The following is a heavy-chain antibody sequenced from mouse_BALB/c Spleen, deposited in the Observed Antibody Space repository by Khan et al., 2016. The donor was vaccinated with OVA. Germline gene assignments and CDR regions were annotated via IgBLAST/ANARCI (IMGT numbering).Heavy chain of an antibody. D-gene: IGHD1-1*01. CDR3: ARAFYYGAWFAY. J-gene: IGHJ3*01. V-gene: IGHV2-9*02. Sequence: QVQLKESGPGLVAPSQTLSITCTVSGFSLTSYGVHWVRQPPGKGLEWLGVIWAGGSTNHNSALMSKLSISKDNSKSQVFLKMNCLQTDDTAMYYCARAFYYGAWFAYWGQGTLVTVSA. CDR1: GFSLTSYG. CDR2: IWAGGST.